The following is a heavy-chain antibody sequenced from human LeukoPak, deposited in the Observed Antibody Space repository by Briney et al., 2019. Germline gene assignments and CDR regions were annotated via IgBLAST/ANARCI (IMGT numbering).Heavy chain of an antibody. V-gene: IGHV3-23*01. J-gene: IGHJ4*02. Sequence: QPGGSLRLSCAASGFTFSNYAMSWVRQAPGKGLEWVSTISGSGGSTYNADSVEGRFTISRDNSKNTLYLQMNSLRAEDTAVYHCAKDRSPLGEGASSSFDYWGQGTLVTVSS. CDR2: ISGSGGST. D-gene: IGHD3-10*01. CDR3: AKDRSPLGEGASSSFDY. CDR1: GFTFSNYA.